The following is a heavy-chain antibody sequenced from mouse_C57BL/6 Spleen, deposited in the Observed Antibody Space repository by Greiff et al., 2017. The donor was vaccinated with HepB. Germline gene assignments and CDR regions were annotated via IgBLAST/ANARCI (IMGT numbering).Heavy chain of an antibody. D-gene: IGHD1-2*01. J-gene: IGHJ1*03. CDR2: IYPGNSDT. V-gene: IGHV1-5*01. CDR3: TRVLLRLGYFDV. CDR1: GYTFTSYW. Sequence: EVQLQQSGTVLARPGASVKMSCKTSGYTFTSYWMHWVKQRPGQGLEWIGAIYPGNSDTSYNQKFKGKAKLTAVTSASTAYMELSSLTNEDSAVYYCTRVLLRLGYFDVWGTGTTVTVSS.